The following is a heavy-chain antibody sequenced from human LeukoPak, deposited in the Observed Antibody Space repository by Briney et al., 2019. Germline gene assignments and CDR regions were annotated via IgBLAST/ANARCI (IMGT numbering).Heavy chain of an antibody. CDR1: GGSISSYY. CDR2: IYTSGST. Sequence: PSETLSLTCAGSGGSISSYYWSWIRQPAGKGLEWVGRIYTSGSTNYNPSLKSRVTMSVDTSKNQFSLKLSSVTAADTAVYYCARDGRFLEWAPGGYYMDVWGKGTTVTVSS. V-gene: IGHV4-4*07. J-gene: IGHJ6*03. D-gene: IGHD3-3*01. CDR3: ARDGRFLEWAPGGYYMDV.